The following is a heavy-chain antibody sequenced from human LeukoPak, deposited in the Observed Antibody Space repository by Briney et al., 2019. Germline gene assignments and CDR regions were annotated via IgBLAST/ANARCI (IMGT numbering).Heavy chain of an antibody. D-gene: IGHD3-22*01. CDR1: GGSISSSSYY. Sequence: PSETLSLTCAVSGGSISSSSYYWGWIRQPPGTGLEWIGSIYYSGSTYYNPSLKSRVTISADTSKNQFSLKLSSVTAADTAVYYCARVPDIDSSAYFTLWGQGTLVTVSS. J-gene: IGHJ4*02. V-gene: IGHV4-39*07. CDR2: IYYSGST. CDR3: ARVPDIDSSAYFTL.